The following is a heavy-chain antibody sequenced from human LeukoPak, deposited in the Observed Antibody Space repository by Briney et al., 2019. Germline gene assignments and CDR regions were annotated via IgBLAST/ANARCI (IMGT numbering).Heavy chain of an antibody. CDR2: IIPILGIA. D-gene: IGHD3-10*01. Sequence: GSSVKVSCKASGGTFSSYAISWVRQAPGQGLEWMGRIIPILGIANYAQKFQGRVTITADKSTSTAYMELRSLRSDDTAVYYCARMEYGSGSYSLDYWGQGTLVTVSS. CDR1: GGTFSSYA. J-gene: IGHJ4*02. V-gene: IGHV1-69*04. CDR3: ARMEYGSGSYSLDY.